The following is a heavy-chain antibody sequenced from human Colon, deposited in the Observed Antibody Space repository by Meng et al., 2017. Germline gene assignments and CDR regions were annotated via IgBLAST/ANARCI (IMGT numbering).Heavy chain of an antibody. CDR2: IHHGGTT. CDR1: GGSIGSNYW. V-gene: IGHV4-4*02. CDR3: ARIDYGGNGIEKYFFDY. D-gene: IGHD4-23*01. Sequence: VHVAESGPGLVKPSGPPSPTSVVSGGSIGSNYWWSWVRQSPKKGLEWIGEIHHGGTTNYNPSLKSRVSISVDTSNNQFSLKLSSVTAADTAVYYCARIDYGGNGIEKYFFDYWGQGTLVTVSS. J-gene: IGHJ4*02.